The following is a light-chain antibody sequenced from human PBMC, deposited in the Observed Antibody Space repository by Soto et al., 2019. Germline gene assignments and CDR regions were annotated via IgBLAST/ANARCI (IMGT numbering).Light chain of an antibody. V-gene: IGLV2-14*01. CDR3: SSYTSGSTYV. CDR2: EVS. Sequence: QSVLTQPRSVSGSPGQSVTISCTGTSSDVGGYDFVSWYQQYPGKAPKLMIYEVSNRPSGVSNRFSGSKSGNTASLTISGLQAEDEADYYCSSYTSGSTYVFGTGTKLTVL. J-gene: IGLJ1*01. CDR1: SSDVGGYDF.